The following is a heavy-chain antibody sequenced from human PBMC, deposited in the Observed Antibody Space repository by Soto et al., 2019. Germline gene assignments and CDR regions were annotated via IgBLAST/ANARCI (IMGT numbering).Heavy chain of an antibody. CDR1: GFSSSSYE. V-gene: IGHV3-48*03. CDR3: ARDRWVQYSDYDWHFDF. D-gene: IGHD5-12*01. J-gene: IGHJ4*02. Sequence: AGGSLRLSCAASGFSSSSYEMNWVRQAPGKGLEWVSYISSGGTNIYYADSVKGRFTISRNNAKNSVDLQMNSLRPEDTAVYYCARDRWVQYSDYDWHFDFWGQGTPVTVSS. CDR2: ISSGGTNI.